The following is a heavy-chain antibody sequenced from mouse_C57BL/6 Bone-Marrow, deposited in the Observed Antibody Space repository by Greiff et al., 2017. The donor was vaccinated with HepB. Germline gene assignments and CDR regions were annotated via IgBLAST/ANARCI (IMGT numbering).Heavy chain of an antibody. CDR3: ARLLPWFAY. J-gene: IGHJ3*01. V-gene: IGHV1-55*01. CDR1: GYTFTSYW. Sequence: VQLQQSGAELARPGASVKLSCKASGYTFTSYWITWVKQRPGQGLEWIGDIYPGSGSTNYNEKFKSKATLTVDTSSSTAYMQLSSLTSEDSAVYYCARLLPWFAYWGQGTLVTVSA. D-gene: IGHD1-1*01. CDR2: IYPGSGST.